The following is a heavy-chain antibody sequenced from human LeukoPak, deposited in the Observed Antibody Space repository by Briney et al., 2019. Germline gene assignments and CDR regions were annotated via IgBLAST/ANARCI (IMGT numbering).Heavy chain of an antibody. D-gene: IGHD3-10*01. CDR3: ARAFMADAFDI. Sequence: HPGGSLRLSCAASGFTFSSYWMRWVRQAPGKGLEWVANIKEAGSERYYVDSVKGRFTISRDNAKSSLYLQMNSLRAEDTAVYYCARAFMADAFDIWGQGTMVTVSS. CDR2: IKEAGSER. V-gene: IGHV3-7*01. J-gene: IGHJ3*02. CDR1: GFTFSSYW.